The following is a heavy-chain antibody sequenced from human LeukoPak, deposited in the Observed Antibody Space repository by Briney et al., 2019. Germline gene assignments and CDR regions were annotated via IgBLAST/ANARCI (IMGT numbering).Heavy chain of an antibody. Sequence: GGSLRLSCAASGFTFSSYWMHWVRQAPGKGLVWVSRINSDGSSTSYADSGEGGFTIARDNDKNTLYLPMISLRAEDTAVYYCARDLWGYYDSSGYTDDYWGQGTLVTVSS. CDR3: ARDLWGYYDSSGYTDDY. CDR1: GFTFSSYW. J-gene: IGHJ4*02. V-gene: IGHV3-74*01. D-gene: IGHD3-22*01. CDR2: INSDGSST.